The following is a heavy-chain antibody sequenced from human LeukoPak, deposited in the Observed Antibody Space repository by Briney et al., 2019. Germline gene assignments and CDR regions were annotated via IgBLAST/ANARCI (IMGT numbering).Heavy chain of an antibody. CDR1: GGSISSGDYY. CDR2: IYYSGST. D-gene: IGHD3-3*01. Sequence: SETLSLTCTVSGGSISSGDYYWSWIRQPPGKGLEWIGYIYYSGSTYYNPSLKSRVTISVDTSKNQFSLKLSSVTAADTAVYYCARDRNYDFWSGDLYYYYYYMDVWGKGTTVTVSS. J-gene: IGHJ6*03. V-gene: IGHV4-30-4*08. CDR3: ARDRNYDFWSGDLYYYYYYMDV.